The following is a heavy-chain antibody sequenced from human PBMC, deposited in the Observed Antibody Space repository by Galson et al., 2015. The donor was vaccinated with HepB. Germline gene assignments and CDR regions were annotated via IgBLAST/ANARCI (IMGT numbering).Heavy chain of an antibody. V-gene: IGHV6-1*01. CDR1: GDSVSSNSAA. CDR3: ARDGGVVPAAQRGGMDV. D-gene: IGHD2-2*01. CDR2: TYYRSKWYN. Sequence: CAISGDSVSSNSAAWNWIRQSPSRGLEWLGRTYYRSKWYNDYAVSVKSRITINPDTSKNQFSLQLNSVTPEDTAVYYCARDGGVVPAAQRGGMDVWGQGTTVTVSS. J-gene: IGHJ6*02.